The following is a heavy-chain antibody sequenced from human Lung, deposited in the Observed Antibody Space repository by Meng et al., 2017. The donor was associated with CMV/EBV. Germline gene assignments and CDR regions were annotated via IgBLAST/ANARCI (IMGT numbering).Heavy chain of an antibody. D-gene: IGHD3-3*01. J-gene: IGHJ6*02. V-gene: IGHV5-51*01. Sequence: GEXXKISCKGSGYSFTSYWIGWVRQMPGKGLEWMGIIYPGDSDTRYSPSFQGQVTISADKSISTAYLQWSSLKASDTAMYYCARRPRRFLEWSDGMNVWGQGTXVTVSS. CDR1: GYSFTSYW. CDR2: IYPGDSDT. CDR3: ARRPRRFLEWSDGMNV.